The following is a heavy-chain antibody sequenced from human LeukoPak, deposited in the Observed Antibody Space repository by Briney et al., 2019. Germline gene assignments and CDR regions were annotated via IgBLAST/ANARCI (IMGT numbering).Heavy chain of an antibody. V-gene: IGHV3-48*03. D-gene: IGHD5-18*01. CDR2: ISSSGSTI. CDR3: AREGGYSYGHTYYYYYYGMDV. J-gene: IGHJ6*04. CDR1: GFTFSSYE. Sequence: GGSLRLSCAASGFTFSSYEMNCVSQAPGTGLEWGSYISSSGSTIYYADSVKGRFTISRDNAKNSLYLQMNSLRAEDTAVYYCAREGGYSYGHTYYYYYYGMDVWGKGTTVTVSS.